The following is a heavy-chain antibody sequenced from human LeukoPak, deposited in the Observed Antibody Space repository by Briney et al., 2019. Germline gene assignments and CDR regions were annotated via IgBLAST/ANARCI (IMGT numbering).Heavy chain of an antibody. D-gene: IGHD3-3*01. V-gene: IGHV3-21*01. CDR3: ARAGRFLEWLLYWY. J-gene: IGHJ4*02. CDR2: ISSSSSYI. Sequence: GGSLRLSCAASGFTFSSYSMNWVRQAPGKGLEWVSSISSSSSYIYYADSVKGRFTISRDNAKNSLYLQMNSLRAEDTAVYYCARAGRFLEWLLYWYWGQGTLVTVSS. CDR1: GFTFSSYS.